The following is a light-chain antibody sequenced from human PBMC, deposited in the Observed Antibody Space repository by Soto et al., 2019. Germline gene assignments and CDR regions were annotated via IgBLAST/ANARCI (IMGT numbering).Light chain of an antibody. CDR2: DVT. V-gene: IGLV2-11*01. J-gene: IGLJ3*02. CDR1: NSDVGNYNF. Sequence: QSALTQPRSVSGSPGQAVTISCTGTNSDVGNYNFVSWYQHHPGKAPKLMIYDVTKLPSGVPDRFSGSKSGNTASLTISGLQADDEADYYCCTYAGSFHQFGGGTKLTVL. CDR3: CTYAGSFHQ.